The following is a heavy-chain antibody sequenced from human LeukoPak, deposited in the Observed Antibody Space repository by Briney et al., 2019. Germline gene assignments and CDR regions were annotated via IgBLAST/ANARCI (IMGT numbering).Heavy chain of an antibody. CDR3: AVLMEGIAVAGWYYFDY. CDR1: GYSFTGYH. CDR2: INLSGGTT. Sequence: ASVKVSCKASGYSFTGYHIHWVRQAPGQGLEWMGIINLSGGTTIYAQNFQGRVTMTRDMSTSTAYMELSSLRSEDTAVYYCAVLMEGIAVAGWYYFDYWGQGTLVTVSS. D-gene: IGHD6-19*01. V-gene: IGHV1-46*03. J-gene: IGHJ4*02.